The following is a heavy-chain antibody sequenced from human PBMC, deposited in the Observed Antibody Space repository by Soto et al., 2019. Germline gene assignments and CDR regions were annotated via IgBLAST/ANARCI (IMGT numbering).Heavy chain of an antibody. Sequence: SETLSLTCAVYGGSFSGYYWSWIRQPPGKGLEWIGEINHSGSTNYNPSLKSRVTISVDTSKNQFSLKLSSVTAADTAVYYCAIEMATIRDYWGQGTLVTVSS. J-gene: IGHJ4*02. CDR3: AIEMATIRDY. CDR1: GGSFSGYY. D-gene: IGHD5-12*01. V-gene: IGHV4-34*01. CDR2: INHSGST.